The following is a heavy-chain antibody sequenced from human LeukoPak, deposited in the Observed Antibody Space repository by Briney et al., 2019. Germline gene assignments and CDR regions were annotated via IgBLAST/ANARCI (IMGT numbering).Heavy chain of an antibody. CDR3: ARDRHYDFWSGPYFDC. J-gene: IGHJ4*02. CDR1: GFTVSSNY. V-gene: IGHV3-53*01. CDR2: IYSGGST. D-gene: IGHD3-3*01. Sequence: GGSLRLSCAASGFTVSSNYMSWVRQAPGKGLEWVSVIYSGGSTYYADSVKGRFTISRDNSKNTLYLQMNSLRAEDTAVYYCARDRHYDFWSGPYFDCWGQGTLVTVSS.